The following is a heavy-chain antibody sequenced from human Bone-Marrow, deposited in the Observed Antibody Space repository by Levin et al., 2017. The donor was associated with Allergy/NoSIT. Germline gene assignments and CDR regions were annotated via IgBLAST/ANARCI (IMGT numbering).Heavy chain of an antibody. CDR2: ISYDGSNK. D-gene: IGHD3-22*01. CDR1: GFTFSSYA. V-gene: IGHV3-30-3*01. CDR3: ARESRITMIRFGQTDFDY. Sequence: AGGSLRLSCAASGFTFSSYAMHWVRQAPGKGLEWVAVISYDGSNKYYADSVKGRFTISRDNSKNTLYLQMNSLRAEDTAVYYCARESRITMIRFGQTDFDYWGQGTLVTVSS. J-gene: IGHJ4*02.